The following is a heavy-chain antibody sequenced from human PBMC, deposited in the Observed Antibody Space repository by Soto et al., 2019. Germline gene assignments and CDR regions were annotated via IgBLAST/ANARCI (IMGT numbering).Heavy chain of an antibody. CDR1: GFTFSSYA. CDR2: ISGSGGST. V-gene: IGHV3-23*01. J-gene: IGHJ4*02. Sequence: GGSLRLSCAASGFTFSSYAMSWVRQAPGKGLEWVSAISGSGGSTYYADSVKGRFTISRDNSKNTLYLQMNSLRAEDTAVYYCAKNIDDSGIAAAGTTTGVDYWGQGTLVTVSS. CDR3: AKNIDDSGIAAAGTTTGVDY. D-gene: IGHD6-13*01.